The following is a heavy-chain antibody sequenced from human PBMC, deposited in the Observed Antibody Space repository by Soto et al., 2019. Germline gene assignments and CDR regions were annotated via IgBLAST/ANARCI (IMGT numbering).Heavy chain of an antibody. CDR2: TNGGGGST. Sequence: LRLSYAASGFTFRNYAMRRIRQAQEKGLEWVSATNGGGGSTYYADSVKGRFTLSRDNSKNTLYLQMKSLRAEDTAVYYCAKDLWYYYDSSGYGSGYWGQGTLVTVSS. CDR1: GFTFRNYA. D-gene: IGHD3-22*01. V-gene: IGHV3-23*01. CDR3: AKDLWYYYDSSGYGSGY. J-gene: IGHJ4*02.